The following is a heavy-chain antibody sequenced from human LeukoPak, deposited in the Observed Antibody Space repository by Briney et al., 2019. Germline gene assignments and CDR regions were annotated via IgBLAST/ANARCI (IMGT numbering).Heavy chain of an antibody. CDR3: ARGLGPGGYADY. CDR1: GGSISSYY. D-gene: IGHD5-12*01. CDR2: IYYSGTT. J-gene: IGHJ4*02. V-gene: IGHV4-59*01. Sequence: PSETLSLTCTVSGGSISSYYWSWIRQPPGKGLEWIGYIYYSGTTNDNPSLKSRVTMSLDTSKNQFSLKLSSVTAADTALYYCARGLGPGGYADYWGQGTLVTVSS.